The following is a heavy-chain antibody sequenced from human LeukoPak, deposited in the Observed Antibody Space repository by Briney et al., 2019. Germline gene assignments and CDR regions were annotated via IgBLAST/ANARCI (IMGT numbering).Heavy chain of an antibody. CDR3: ARDSYCGGDCSLYYYYYGMDV. CDR2: ISAYNGNT. CDR1: GYTFTSYG. J-gene: IGHJ6*02. Sequence: ASVKVSCKASGYTFTSYGISWVRQAPGQGLEWMGWISAYNGNTNYAQKLQGRVTMTTDTSTSTAYMELRSLRSGDTAVYYCARDSYCGGDCSLYYYYYGMDVWGQGTTVTVSS. D-gene: IGHD2-21*02. V-gene: IGHV1-18*01.